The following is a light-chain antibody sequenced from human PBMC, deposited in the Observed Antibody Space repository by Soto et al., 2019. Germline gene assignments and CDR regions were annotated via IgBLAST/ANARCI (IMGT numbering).Light chain of an antibody. Sequence: EIGLTQSPGTLSLSPGERATLSFMAIQSVSSTYLAWYQQKPGQAPRLLISGASSRATGIPDRFSGSGSGTDFTLTITRLEPEDFAVYYCQQYGSSPKTFGQGTKVDIK. CDR3: QQYGSSPKT. V-gene: IGKV3-20*01. CDR1: QSVSSTY. CDR2: GAS. J-gene: IGKJ1*01.